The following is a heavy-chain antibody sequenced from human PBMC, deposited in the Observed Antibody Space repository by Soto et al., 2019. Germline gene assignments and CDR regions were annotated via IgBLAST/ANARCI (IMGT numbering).Heavy chain of an antibody. D-gene: IGHD5-12*01. Sequence: GGSLRLSCAASGFTFTRYSMNWVRQAPGKRLEWVSAISGSGGSTYYADSVKGRFTISRDNSKNTLYLQMNSLRAEDTAVYYCAKGGDGYNWSLFDPWGQGTLVTVSS. CDR3: AKGGDGYNWSLFDP. V-gene: IGHV3-23*01. CDR1: GFTFTRYS. J-gene: IGHJ5*02. CDR2: ISGSGGST.